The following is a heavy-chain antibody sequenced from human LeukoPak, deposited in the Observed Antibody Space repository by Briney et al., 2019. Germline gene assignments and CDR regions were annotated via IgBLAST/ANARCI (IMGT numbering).Heavy chain of an antibody. V-gene: IGHV3-23*01. CDR3: AKVRGYSYGGIDY. CDR1: GFTFSSYA. CDR2: ISGSGGST. Sequence: GSLRLSCAASGFTFSSYAMSWVRQAPGEGLEWVSAISGSGGSTYYADSVKGRFTISRDNSKNTLYLQMNSLRAEDTAVYYCAKVRGYSYGGIDYWGQGTLVTVSS. D-gene: IGHD5-18*01. J-gene: IGHJ4*02.